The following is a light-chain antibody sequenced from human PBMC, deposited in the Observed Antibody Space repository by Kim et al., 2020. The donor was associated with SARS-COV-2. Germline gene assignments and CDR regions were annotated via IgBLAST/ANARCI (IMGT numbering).Light chain of an antibody. CDR3: QQYGGSPMYT. J-gene: IGKJ2*01. CDR2: GTS. Sequence: YPGERAPLSCGASQRLTSSLAGYQQRPGQAPRLLIFGTSTRASGTPDRFTGSGSGTDFTLTISRLEPEDFAVYYCQQYGGSPMYTFGQGTKLEI. CDR1: QRLTSS. V-gene: IGKV3-20*01.